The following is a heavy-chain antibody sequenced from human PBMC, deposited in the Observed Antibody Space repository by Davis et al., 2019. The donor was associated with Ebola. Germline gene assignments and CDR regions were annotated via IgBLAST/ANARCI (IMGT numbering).Heavy chain of an antibody. CDR3: ARDRTLAGDQKGLDV. D-gene: IGHD6-19*01. Sequence: PSETLSLTCNVSGGSIGDRTYYWAWIRQTPGQGLESIGTIFYSGGTHYNPSLKRRLTISVETSKNQFSIKPTAVTAADTDMYYCARDRTLAGDQKGLDVWGQGTMVTVSS. CDR2: IFYSGGT. J-gene: IGHJ3*01. V-gene: IGHV4-39*07. CDR1: GGSIGDRTYY.